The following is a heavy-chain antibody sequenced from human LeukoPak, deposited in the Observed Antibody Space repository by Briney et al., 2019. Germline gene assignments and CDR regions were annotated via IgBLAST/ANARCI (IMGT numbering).Heavy chain of an antibody. CDR3: ARAGWYDRGYYYYYMDV. J-gene: IGHJ6*03. D-gene: IGHD6-19*01. CDR2: IYYSGST. V-gene: IGHV4-59*01. CDR1: GGSISSYY. Sequence: PSETLSLTCTVSGGSISSYYWSWIRQPTGKGLEWIGYIYYSGSTKYNPSLKSRVTISVDTSKNQFSLMLTSLTAADTAMYYCARAGWYDRGYYYYYMDVWGKGTTVTISS.